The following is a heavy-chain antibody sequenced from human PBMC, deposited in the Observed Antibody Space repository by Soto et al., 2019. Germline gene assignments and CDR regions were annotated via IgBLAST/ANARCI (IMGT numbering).Heavy chain of an antibody. Sequence: QVQLVQSGAEVKKPGSSVKVSCEASGGTFSSYPINWVRQAPGQGLEWMGGIIPFFGTSNYAQKFQGIVTITADESTSTAYMDLRSLRSEDTAVYYCARVGHSTNYGIAVWGQGTTVTVSS. CDR3: ARVGHSTNYGIAV. CDR1: GGTFSSYP. V-gene: IGHV1-69*01. D-gene: IGHD1-26*01. J-gene: IGHJ6*02. CDR2: IIPFFGTS.